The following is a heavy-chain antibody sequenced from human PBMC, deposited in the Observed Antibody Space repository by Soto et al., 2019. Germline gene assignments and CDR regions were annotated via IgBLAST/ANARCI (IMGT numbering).Heavy chain of an antibody. V-gene: IGHV3-11*01. J-gene: IGHJ6*02. CDR3: AREDIPVSGISTYYYYGMDV. D-gene: IGHD6-19*01. CDR1: GFTFSDYY. CDR2: ISTSGSII. Sequence: QVQLVESGGGLVKPGGSLRLSCAASGFTFSDYYMSWIRQAPGKGLEWVSYISTSGSIIYYADSVKGRFTISRDNAKNTLSLQMNSLRAEDTAVYFCAREDIPVSGISTYYYYGMDVWGQGTTVTVSS.